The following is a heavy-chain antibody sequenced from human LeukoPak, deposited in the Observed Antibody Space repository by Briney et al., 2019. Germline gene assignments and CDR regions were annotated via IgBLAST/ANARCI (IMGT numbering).Heavy chain of an antibody. CDR2: NYYSRST. CDR1: GGSISSSNYY. V-gene: IGHV4-39*07. D-gene: IGHD3-22*01. Sequence: PSETLSLTCTVSGGSISSSNYYWGWIRQPPGKGLEWIGSNYYSRSTYNNPSLKSRVTISVDTSKNQFSLKLSSVTAADTAVYYCARANYYDSSGWGDYYYYYGMDVWGQGTTVTVSS. CDR3: ARANYYDSSGWGDYYYYYGMDV. J-gene: IGHJ6*02.